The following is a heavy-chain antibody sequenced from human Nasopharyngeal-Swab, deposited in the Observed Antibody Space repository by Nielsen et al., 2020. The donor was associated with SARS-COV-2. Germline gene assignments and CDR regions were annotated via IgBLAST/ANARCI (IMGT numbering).Heavy chain of an antibody. V-gene: IGHV3-9*01. CDR2: ISWNSGSI. CDR1: GFTFDDYA. D-gene: IGHD6-19*01. Sequence: SLKISCAASGFTFDDYAMHWVRQAPGKGLEWVSGISWNSGSIGYADSVKGRFTISRDNAKNSLYLQMNSLRAEDTALYYCAKVCAPYSSGYDYWGQGTLVTVSS. J-gene: IGHJ4*02. CDR3: AKVCAPYSSGYDY.